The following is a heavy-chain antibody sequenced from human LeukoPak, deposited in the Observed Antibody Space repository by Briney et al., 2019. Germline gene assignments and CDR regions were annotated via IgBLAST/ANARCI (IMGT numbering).Heavy chain of an antibody. CDR3: ARHGLWFGEYGHHPFDP. J-gene: IGHJ5*02. CDR2: IYYSGST. CDR1: GGSISSYY. D-gene: IGHD3-10*01. Sequence: SETLSLTCTVSGGSISSYYWSWIRQPPGKGLEWMGYIYYSGSTNYNPSLKSRVTISVDTSKNQFSLKLSSVTAADTAVYYCARHGLWFGEYGHHPFDPWGQGTLVTVSS. V-gene: IGHV4-59*08.